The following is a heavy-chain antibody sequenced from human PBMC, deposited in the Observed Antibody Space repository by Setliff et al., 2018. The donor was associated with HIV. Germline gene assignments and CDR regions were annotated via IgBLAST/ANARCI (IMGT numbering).Heavy chain of an antibody. D-gene: IGHD3-22*01. CDR2: ISSKDGST. V-gene: IGHV3-23*01. CDR1: GFTLSTFS. J-gene: IGHJ4*02. CDR3: AKVTTMIVVVIMSPIDY. Sequence: PGGSLRLSCAVSGFTLSTFSMSWVRQAPGKGLEWVSAISSKDGSTYYADSVRGRFTISRDNSKNTLYLQMNSLRAEDTAIYYCAKVTTMIVVVIMSPIDYWGQGTLVTVSS.